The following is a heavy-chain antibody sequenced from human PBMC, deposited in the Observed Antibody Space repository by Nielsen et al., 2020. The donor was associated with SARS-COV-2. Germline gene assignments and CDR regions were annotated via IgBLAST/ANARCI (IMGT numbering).Heavy chain of an antibody. CDR2: IYYSGST. D-gene: IGHD3-22*01. J-gene: IGHJ4*02. V-gene: IGHV4-39*01. CDR1: GGSISSSSYY. CDR3: ARRIVVAFDYFDY. Sequence: SETLSLTCTASGGSISSSSYYWGWIRQPPGKGLEWIGSIYYSGSTYYNPSLKSRVTISVDTSKNQFSLKLSSVTAADTAVYYCARRIVVAFDYFDYWGQGTLVTVSS.